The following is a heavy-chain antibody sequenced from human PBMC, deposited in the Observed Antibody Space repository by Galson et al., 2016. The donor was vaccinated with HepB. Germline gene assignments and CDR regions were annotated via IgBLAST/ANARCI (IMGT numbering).Heavy chain of an antibody. J-gene: IGHJ4*02. V-gene: IGHV4-59*01. CDR2: IYYRGTT. CDR3: ARGEVAVAGIGFDY. Sequence: ETLSLTCTVSGGSISGYYWSWIRQPPGKGLEWIGYIYYRGTTNYNPSLNSRVTISVDTSKNQFSLRLSSVTAADTAVYYCARGEVAVAGIGFDYWGQGTLVTVSS. D-gene: IGHD6-19*01. CDR1: GGSISGYY.